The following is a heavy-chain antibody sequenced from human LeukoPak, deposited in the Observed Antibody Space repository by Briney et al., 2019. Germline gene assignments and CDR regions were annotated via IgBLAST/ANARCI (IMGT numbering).Heavy chain of an antibody. D-gene: IGHD2-15*01. Sequence: GGPLRLSCAASGFSFSDYVIHWVRQAPGKGLDGVAVISKDGGTKYYADSVKGRLTISRDNSKNMLYLQMNSLRPEDTAVYYCARGGDLKYCSGGSCYSVDYWGQGTLVTVSS. J-gene: IGHJ4*02. CDR2: ISKDGGTK. CDR3: ARGGDLKYCSGGSCYSVDY. CDR1: GFSFSDYV. V-gene: IGHV3-30-3*01.